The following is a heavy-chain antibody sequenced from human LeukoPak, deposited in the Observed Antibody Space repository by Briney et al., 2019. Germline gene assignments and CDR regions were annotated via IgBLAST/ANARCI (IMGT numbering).Heavy chain of an antibody. CDR3: AKYFASGSYYKLPH. J-gene: IGHJ1*01. CDR2: ISGSGAYT. D-gene: IGHD3-10*01. CDR1: GFTFSSYA. Sequence: GGSLRLSCAASGFTFSSYAMSWVRQAPGKGLEWVSTISGSGAYTYYADSVKGRFTISRDNSKNTLYLQMNGLRAEDTAVYYCAKYFASGSYYKLPHWGQGTLVTVSS. V-gene: IGHV3-23*01.